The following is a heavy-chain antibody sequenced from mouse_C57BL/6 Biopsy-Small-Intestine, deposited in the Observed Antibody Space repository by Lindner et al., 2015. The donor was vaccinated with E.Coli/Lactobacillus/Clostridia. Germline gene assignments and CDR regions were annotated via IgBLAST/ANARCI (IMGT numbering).Heavy chain of an antibody. CDR2: IYPGDGDT. CDR1: GYAFSSSW. V-gene: IGHV1-82*01. CDR3: TRSYGNRGLDY. D-gene: IGHD2-1*01. J-gene: IGHJ2*01. Sequence: VQLQESGPELVKPGASVKISCKASGYAFSSSWMNWVKQRPGKGLEWIGRIYPGDGDTNYNGKFKGKATLTADRSSSTAYMQLSSLTSEDSAVYFCTRSYGNRGLDYWGQGTTLTVSS.